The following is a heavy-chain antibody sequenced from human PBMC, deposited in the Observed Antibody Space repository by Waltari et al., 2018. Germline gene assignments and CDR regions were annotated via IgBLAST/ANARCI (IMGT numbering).Heavy chain of an antibody. Sequence: QVQLRESGPGLVRSSETLSLTCTVSGHSVNNDFYWAWIRQSPEGGLEWIASTYHTGSSHYNSSLKSRVSISTDMSTKQFFLTLTHLTAADTAVYYCAEEGNTTAGLCDSWGQGTLVTVSS. D-gene: IGHD6-25*01. CDR3: AEEGNTTAGLCDS. CDR1: GHSVNNDFY. V-gene: IGHV4-38-2*02. CDR2: TYHTGSS. J-gene: IGHJ4*02.